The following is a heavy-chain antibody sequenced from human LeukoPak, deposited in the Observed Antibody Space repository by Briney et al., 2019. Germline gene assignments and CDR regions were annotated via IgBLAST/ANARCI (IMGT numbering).Heavy chain of an antibody. CDR2: ISSSSSYI. Sequence: GGSLRLSCAASGFTFSSYSMNWVRQAPGKGLEWVSSISSSSSYIYYADSVKGRFTISRDNAKNSLYLQMNSLRAEDTAVYYCARDWTGHSYGLDYWGQGTLVTVSS. CDR3: ARDWTGHSYGLDY. D-gene: IGHD5-18*01. J-gene: IGHJ4*02. CDR1: GFTFSSYS. V-gene: IGHV3-21*01.